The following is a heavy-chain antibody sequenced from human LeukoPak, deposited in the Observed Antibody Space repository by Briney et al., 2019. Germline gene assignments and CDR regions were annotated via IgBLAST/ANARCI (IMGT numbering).Heavy chain of an antibody. J-gene: IGHJ4*02. CDR1: GFTFSSYG. D-gene: IGHD3-10*01. V-gene: IGHV3-33*01. CDR2: IWYDGSNK. CDR3: ARDREGVFDY. Sequence: GGSLRLSCAASGFTFSSYGMHWDRQAPGKGVEWVAVIWYDGSNKYYADSVKGRFTISRDNSKNTLCLQMNSLRAEDTGVYYCARDREGVFDYWGQGTLVTASS.